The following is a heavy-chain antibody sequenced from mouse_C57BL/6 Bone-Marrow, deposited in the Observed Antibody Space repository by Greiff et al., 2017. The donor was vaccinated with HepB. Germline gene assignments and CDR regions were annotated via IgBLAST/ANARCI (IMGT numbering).Heavy chain of an antibody. CDR1: GFTFSSYT. CDR3: ARRHDYFYAMDY. CDR2: ISGGGGNT. J-gene: IGHJ4*01. V-gene: IGHV5-9*01. D-gene: IGHD2-4*01. Sequence: EVQVVESGGGLVKPGGSLKLSCAASGFTFSSYTMSWVRQTPEKRLEWVATISGGGGNTYYPDSVKGRFTISRDNAKNTLYLQMSSLRSEDTALYYCARRHDYFYAMDYWGQGTSVTVSS.